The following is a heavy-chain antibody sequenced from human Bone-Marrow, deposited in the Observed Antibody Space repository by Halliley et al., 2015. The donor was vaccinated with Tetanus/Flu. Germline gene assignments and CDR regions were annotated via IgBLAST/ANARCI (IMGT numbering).Heavy chain of an antibody. V-gene: IGHV4-34*01. Sequence: EWIGEINDRGPPNSKASPKSRVTISVDTSRKQFSLKRTSVTAADTAMYYCARGGPVTTGSNFDYWGQRTLVTVSS. CDR2: INDRGPP. J-gene: IGHJ4*02. CDR3: ARGGPVTTGSNFDY. D-gene: IGHD4-17*01.